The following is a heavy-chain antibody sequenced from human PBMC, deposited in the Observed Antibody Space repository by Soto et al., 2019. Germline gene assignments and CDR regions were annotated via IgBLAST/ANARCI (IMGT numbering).Heavy chain of an antibody. CDR2: ISSSSSYI. D-gene: IGHD6-6*01. Sequence: GGSLRLSCAASGFTFSSYSMNWVRQAPGKGLEWVSSISSSSSYIYYADSVKGRFTISRDNAKNSLYLQMNSLRAEDTAVYYCARAGKQLFFFAFDIWGQGTMVTVSS. J-gene: IGHJ3*02. V-gene: IGHV3-21*01. CDR1: GFTFSSYS. CDR3: ARAGKQLFFFAFDI.